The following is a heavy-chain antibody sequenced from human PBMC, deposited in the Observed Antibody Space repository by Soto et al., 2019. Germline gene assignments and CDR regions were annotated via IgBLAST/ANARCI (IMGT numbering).Heavy chain of an antibody. Sequence: QVQLQESGPGLVKPSQALSLTCTVSGGSISSGGYYWSWIRQHPGKGLEWIGYIYYSGSTYYNPSLKSRVTISVDTSKNQFSLKLSSVTAADTAVYYCAREWFRAVVPAAIDYYYGMDVWGQGTTVTVSS. J-gene: IGHJ6*02. CDR2: IYYSGST. D-gene: IGHD2-2*01. V-gene: IGHV4-31*03. CDR3: AREWFRAVVPAAIDYYYGMDV. CDR1: GGSISSGGYY.